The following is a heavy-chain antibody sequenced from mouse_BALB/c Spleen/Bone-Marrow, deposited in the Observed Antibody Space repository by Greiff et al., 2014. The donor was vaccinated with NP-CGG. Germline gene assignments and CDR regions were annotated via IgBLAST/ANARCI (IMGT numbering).Heavy chain of an antibody. CDR3: ARSYDGYYVDY. CDR2: IDPYDSET. J-gene: IGHJ2*01. CDR1: GYTFTSYW. V-gene: IGHV1-52*01. D-gene: IGHD2-3*01. Sequence: QVQLKESGAELVRPGASVKLSCKASGYTFTSYWMNWIKQRPEQGLEWIGRIDPYDSETHYNLKFKDKAILTVCKSSSTAYMQLSSLTSEDSAVYYCARSYDGYYVDYWGQGTTLTVSS.